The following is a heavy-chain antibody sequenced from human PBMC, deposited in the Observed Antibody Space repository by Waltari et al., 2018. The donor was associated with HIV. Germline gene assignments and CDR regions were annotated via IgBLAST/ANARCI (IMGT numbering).Heavy chain of an antibody. CDR1: GGSISSGSYY. V-gene: IGHV4-61*02. D-gene: IGHD6-19*01. Sequence: QVQLQESGPGLVKPSQTLSLTCTVSGGSISSGSYYWNWIRQPAGKGLEWIGRIYTRGSTNYNPSLMSRVTISVDTSKNQFSLKLSSVTAADTAVYYCTIQSSGWIDAFDIWGQGTMVTVSS. J-gene: IGHJ3*02. CDR2: IYTRGST. CDR3: TIQSSGWIDAFDI.